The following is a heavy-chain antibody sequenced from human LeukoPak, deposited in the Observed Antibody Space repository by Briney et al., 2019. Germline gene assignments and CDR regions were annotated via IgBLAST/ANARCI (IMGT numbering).Heavy chain of an antibody. Sequence: SSETLSLTCAVNGASFSGYYWSWIRQPPGKGLEWIGETNQRGETSNNPSLKSRVTISLDTSKNQFSLKLSSVTAADTSVYFCARDGYNFGSFDYWGQGILVTVSS. CDR1: GASFSGYY. CDR2: TNQRGET. CDR3: ARDGYNFGSFDY. V-gene: IGHV4-34*01. D-gene: IGHD5-24*01. J-gene: IGHJ4*02.